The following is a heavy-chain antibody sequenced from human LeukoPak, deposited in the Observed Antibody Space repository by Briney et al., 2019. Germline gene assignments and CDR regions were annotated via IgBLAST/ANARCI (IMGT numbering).Heavy chain of an antibody. Sequence: SETLSLTCTVSGGSISSSSYYWGWIRQPPGKGLEWIGSIYYSGSTYYNPSLKSRVTISVDTSKNQFSLKLSYVTAADTAVYYCARALSRYFDYWGQGTLVTVSS. J-gene: IGHJ4*02. V-gene: IGHV4-39*07. CDR2: IYYSGST. CDR3: ARALSRYFDY. CDR1: GGSISSSSYY.